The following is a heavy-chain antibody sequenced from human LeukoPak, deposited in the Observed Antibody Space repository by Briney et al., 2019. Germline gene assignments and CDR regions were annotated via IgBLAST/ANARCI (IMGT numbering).Heavy chain of an antibody. Sequence: GGSLRLSCAASGFTFGSCWMNWVRQTPGKGLEWVAKINQAGSEKCHMDSVKGRFTISRDNAKNSLYLQMNSLRAEDTAVYYCAKYDSGYSLDSWGHGILVTVSS. CDR1: GFTFGSCW. D-gene: IGHD3-9*01. J-gene: IGHJ5*01. CDR3: AKYDSGYSLDS. CDR2: INQAGSEK. V-gene: IGHV3-7*03.